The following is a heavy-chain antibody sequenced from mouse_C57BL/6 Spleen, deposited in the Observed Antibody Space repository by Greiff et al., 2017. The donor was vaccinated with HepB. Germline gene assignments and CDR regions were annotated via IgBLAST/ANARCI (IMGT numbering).Heavy chain of an antibody. D-gene: IGHD2-4*01. V-gene: IGHV10-3*01. Sequence: DVMLVESGGGLVQPKGSLKLSCAASGFTFNTYAMHWVRQAPGKGLEWVARIRSKSSNYATYYADSVKDRFTISRADSQSMLYLQMNNLKTEDTAMYYCVRPYDYDEGYYAMDYWGQGTSVTVSS. CDR2: IRSKSSNYAT. J-gene: IGHJ4*01. CDR3: VRPYDYDEGYYAMDY. CDR1: GFTFNTYA.